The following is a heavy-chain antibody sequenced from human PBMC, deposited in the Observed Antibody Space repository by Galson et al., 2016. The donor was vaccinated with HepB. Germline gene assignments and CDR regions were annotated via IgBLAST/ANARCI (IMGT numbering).Heavy chain of an antibody. Sequence: TLSLTCSVSGGSIRGGGYFWSWIRQYPGKGLEWIEYIYHSWETYYNPSLKDRLTMSVDTYKNQFALRVTSVPAADTAVYYCARDPFGNNWFDPWGPGTLVTVSS. CDR3: ARDPFGNNWFDP. V-gene: IGHV4-31*03. CDR1: GGSIRGGGYF. CDR2: IYHSWET. J-gene: IGHJ5*02. D-gene: IGHD3-10*01.